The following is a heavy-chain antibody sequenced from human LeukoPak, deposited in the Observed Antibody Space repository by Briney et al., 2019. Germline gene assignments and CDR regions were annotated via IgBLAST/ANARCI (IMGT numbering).Heavy chain of an antibody. D-gene: IGHD3-10*01. CDR2: INPNSGGT. CDR3: ARGTGSGSYYYFDY. V-gene: IGHV1-2*02. Sequence: ASVKVSCKASRYTFTGYYMHWVRQAPGQGLEWMGWINPNSGGTNYAQKFQGRVTMTRDTSISTAYMELSRLRSDDTALYYCARGTGSGSYYYFDYWGQGTLLTVSS. CDR1: RYTFTGYY. J-gene: IGHJ4*02.